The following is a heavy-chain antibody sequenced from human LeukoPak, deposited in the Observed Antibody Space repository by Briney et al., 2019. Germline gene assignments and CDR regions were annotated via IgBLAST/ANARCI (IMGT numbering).Heavy chain of an antibody. Sequence: SETLSLTCAVYGGSFSGYYWSWIRQPPGEGLEWIGEINHSGSTNYNPSLKSRVTISVDTSKNQFSLKLSSVTAADTAVYYCARPYYYDSSGYGSSWGQGTLVTVSS. CDR2: INHSGST. J-gene: IGHJ5*02. CDR3: ARPYYYDSSGYGSS. V-gene: IGHV4-34*01. D-gene: IGHD3-22*01. CDR1: GGSFSGYY.